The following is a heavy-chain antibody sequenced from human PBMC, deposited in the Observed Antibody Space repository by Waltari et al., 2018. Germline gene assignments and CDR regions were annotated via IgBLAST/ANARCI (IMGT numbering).Heavy chain of an antibody. V-gene: IGHV4-39*01. D-gene: IGHD3-9*01. CDR2: LHYSGTI. CDR1: GGSITNTSSY. Sequence: HLHLHESGPRLVKPSETLSLPCSISGGSITNTSSYWGWIRQPPGKGLEWIGSLHYSGTISYNPSLKSRVTISVDTPKNQFFLRLSSVTAADTAVFFCARLGGARYDSGYYVLGFFDSWGQGTPVTVSS. J-gene: IGHJ4*02. CDR3: ARLGGARYDSGYYVLGFFDS.